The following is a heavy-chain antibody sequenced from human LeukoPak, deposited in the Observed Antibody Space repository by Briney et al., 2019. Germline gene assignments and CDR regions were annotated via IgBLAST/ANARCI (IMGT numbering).Heavy chain of an antibody. CDR1: GYSISSGYY. CDR2: IYHSGST. CDR3: ARVLKYSSSWYVYYYMDV. J-gene: IGHJ6*03. Sequence: SETLSPTCTVSGYSISSGYYWGWIRQPPGKGLEWIGSIYHSGSTYYNPSLKSRVTISVDTSKNQFSLKLSSVTAADTAVYYCARVLKYSSSWYVYYYMDVWGKGTTVTISS. V-gene: IGHV4-38-2*02. D-gene: IGHD6-13*01.